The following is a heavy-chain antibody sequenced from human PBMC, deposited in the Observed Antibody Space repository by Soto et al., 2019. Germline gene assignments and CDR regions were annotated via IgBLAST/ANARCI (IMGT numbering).Heavy chain of an antibody. D-gene: IGHD1-7*01. CDR2: ISAYNGNT. Sequence: ASVKVSCKASGYTFTSYGISWVRQAPGQGLEWMGWISAYNGNTNYAQKLQGRVTMTTDTSTSTAYMELRSLRSDDTAVYYCASLWGNTGTAPFDYWGQGTLVTVSS. CDR1: GYTFTSYG. V-gene: IGHV1-18*04. J-gene: IGHJ4*02. CDR3: ASLWGNTGTAPFDY.